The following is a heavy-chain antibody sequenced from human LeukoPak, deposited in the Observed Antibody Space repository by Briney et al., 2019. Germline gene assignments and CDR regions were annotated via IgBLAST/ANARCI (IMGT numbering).Heavy chain of an antibody. CDR1: GYTFTCCY. V-gene: IGHV1-2*04. CDR2: INPNSGGT. Sequence: SVKVSCKACGYTFTCCYMHGVRQAPGRGVEGMGWINPNSGGTNYAQKFQGWVTMTRDTSISTAYMELSRLRSDDTAVYYCARDNRVRSSGWYDYWGQGTLVTVSS. CDR3: ARDNRVRSSGWYDY. J-gene: IGHJ4*02. D-gene: IGHD6-19*01.